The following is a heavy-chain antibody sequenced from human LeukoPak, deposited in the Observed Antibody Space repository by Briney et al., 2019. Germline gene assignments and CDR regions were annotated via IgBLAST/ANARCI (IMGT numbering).Heavy chain of an antibody. J-gene: IGHJ4*02. D-gene: IGHD4-11*01. CDR2: IKQDGGET. CDR1: GFPFSSYW. Sequence: PGGSRRLSCAASGFPFSSYWMAWVRQAPGKGLEWVASIKQDGGETFYVDSVKGRFTISRDNAKNSLYLQMNSLRAEDTAVYYCTREDHSNYNYWGQGTLDTVSS. V-gene: IGHV3-7*01. CDR3: TREDHSNYNY.